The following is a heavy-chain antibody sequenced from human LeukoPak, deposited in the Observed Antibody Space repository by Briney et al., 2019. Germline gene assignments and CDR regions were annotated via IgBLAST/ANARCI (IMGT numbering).Heavy chain of an antibody. D-gene: IGHD2-2*01. J-gene: IGHJ6*02. CDR2: ISAYNSNK. CDR3: ARESYCSSTSCYSDYYYYGMDV. Sequence: ASVKVSCKASGYTFTSYGISWVRQAPGQGLDWVAWISAYNSNKNSAEKFQGRVTMTIDTSTSTAYMELRSLRSDDTAVYYCARESYCSSTSCYSDYYYYGMDVWGQGTTVTVSS. CDR1: GYTFTSYG. V-gene: IGHV1-18*04.